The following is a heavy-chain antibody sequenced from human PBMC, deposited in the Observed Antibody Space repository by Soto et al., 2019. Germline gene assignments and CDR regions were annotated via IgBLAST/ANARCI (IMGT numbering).Heavy chain of an antibody. CDR2: IWYDGSNK. J-gene: IGHJ3*02. CDR1: GFTFSSYG. CDR3: ARDQWFGKTPDAFDI. V-gene: IGHV3-33*01. Sequence: QVQLVESGGGVVQPGRSLRRSCAASGFTFSSYGMHWVRQAPGKGLEWVAVIWYDGSNKYYADSVKGRFTISRDNSKNTLYLQMNSLRAEDTAVYYCARDQWFGKTPDAFDIWGQGTMVTVSS. D-gene: IGHD3-10*01.